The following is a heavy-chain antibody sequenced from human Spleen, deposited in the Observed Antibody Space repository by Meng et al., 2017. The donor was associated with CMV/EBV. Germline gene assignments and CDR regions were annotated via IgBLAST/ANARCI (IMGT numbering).Heavy chain of an antibody. J-gene: IGHJ5*02. CDR1: GDSVSSNSAA. V-gene: IGHV6-1*01. CDR2: TYYRSKWYN. Sequence: ISGDSVSSNSAAWNWIRQSPSRGLEWLGRTYYRSKWYNDYAVSVKSRITINPDTSKNQFSLQLNSVTPEDTAVYYCARGSHPENRFDPWGQGTLVTVSS. CDR3: ARGSHPENRFDP. D-gene: IGHD1-14*01.